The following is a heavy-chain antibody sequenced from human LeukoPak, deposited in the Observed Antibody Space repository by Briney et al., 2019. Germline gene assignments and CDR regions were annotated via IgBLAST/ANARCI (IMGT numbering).Heavy chain of an antibody. CDR2: IYWDDDK. CDR3: AHMLHQLLTEYFQH. CDR1: GFSLSTSEEG. V-gene: IGHV2-5*02. J-gene: IGHJ1*01. Sequence: SGPTLVNPTQTLTLTCTFSGFSLSTSEEGVGWIRQPPGKALEWLALIYWDDDKRYSPSLKSRLTITKDTSKNQVVLTMTNMDPVDTATYYCAHMLHQLLTEYFQHWGQGTLVTVSS. D-gene: IGHD2-2*01.